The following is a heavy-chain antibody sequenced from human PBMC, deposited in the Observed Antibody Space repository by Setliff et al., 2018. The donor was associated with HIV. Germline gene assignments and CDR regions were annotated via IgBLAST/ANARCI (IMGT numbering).Heavy chain of an antibody. CDR3: ARDTRSSIAPYNFDY. Sequence: ASVKVSCKISGYIFSRYGVTWVRQAPGQGLEWMGYISGYTGITHYARKFQGRVTLTTDTWTSTAYMELRSLRSDDTGVYYCARDTRSSIAPYNFDYWGQGTLVTVSS. CDR1: GYIFSRYG. V-gene: IGHV1-18*01. J-gene: IGHJ4*02. CDR2: ISGYTGIT. D-gene: IGHD6-6*01.